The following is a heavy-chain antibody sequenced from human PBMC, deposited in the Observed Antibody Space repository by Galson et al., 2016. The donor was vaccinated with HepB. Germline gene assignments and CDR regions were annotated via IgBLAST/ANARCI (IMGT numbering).Heavy chain of an antibody. CDR3: AKGGTMVRGVTPNFDY. D-gene: IGHD3-10*01. CDR2: ISGSGDNT. V-gene: IGHV3-23*01. Sequence: SLRLSCAASGSTFSSYAMSWVRQAPGKGLEWVSVISGSGDNTYSADSVKGRFTISRDNSKNTVYLQMNSLRAEDTAVYYCAKGGTMVRGVTPNFDYWGQGTLVTVSS. CDR1: GSTFSSYA. J-gene: IGHJ4*02.